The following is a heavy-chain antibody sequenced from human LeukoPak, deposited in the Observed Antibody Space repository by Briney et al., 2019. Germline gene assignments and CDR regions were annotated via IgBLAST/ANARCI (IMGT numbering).Heavy chain of an antibody. V-gene: IGHV3-33*01. J-gene: IGHJ4*02. CDR2: IWYDGSNK. CDR1: GFTFSSYG. Sequence: GGSLRLSCAASGFTFSSYGMHWVRQAPGKGLEWVAVIWYDGSNKYYADSVKGRFTISRDNSKNTLYLQMNSLRSEDTAVYYCAREATVVPYFDYWGQGTLVTVSS. D-gene: IGHD4-17*01. CDR3: AREATVVPYFDY.